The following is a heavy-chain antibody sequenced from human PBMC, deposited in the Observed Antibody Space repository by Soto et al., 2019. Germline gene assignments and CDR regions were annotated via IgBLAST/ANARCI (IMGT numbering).Heavy chain of an antibody. D-gene: IGHD6-19*01. CDR3: AKEFREVAGPWYFDL. CDR1: GFTFANYG. CDR2: VVNDGGVT. Sequence: PXGALIVSCSASGFTFANYGMHWVRQAPGKAMEWVAAVVNDGGVTKYADSVKGRFTISRDNSKNTVDLQMSSLRDEDTAVYYCAKEFREVAGPWYFDLWGRGTLVTVSS. V-gene: IGHV3-30*18. J-gene: IGHJ2*01.